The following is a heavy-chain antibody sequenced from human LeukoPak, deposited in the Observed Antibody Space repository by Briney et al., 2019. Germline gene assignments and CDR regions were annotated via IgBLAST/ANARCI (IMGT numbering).Heavy chain of an antibody. CDR2: ISSSGGTI. CDR3: ARALPSSWYYLDY. Sequence: GGSLRLSCAASGFTFISYEMNWVRQAPGKGLEWVSYISSSGGTIYYADSVQGRFTISRDNAKNSLYLQMNSLRAEDTAVYYCARALPSSWYYLDYWGQGTLVTVSS. J-gene: IGHJ4*02. CDR1: GFTFISYE. V-gene: IGHV3-48*03. D-gene: IGHD6-13*01.